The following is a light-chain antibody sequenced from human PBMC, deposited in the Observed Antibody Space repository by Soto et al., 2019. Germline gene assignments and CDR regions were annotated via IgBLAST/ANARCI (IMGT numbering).Light chain of an antibody. CDR2: DAS. CDR3: HQYNNWPRT. J-gene: IGKJ1*01. CDR1: QSVSSN. Sequence: EIVMTQSPATLSVSPGERATLSCRASQSVSSNLAWYQQKPGQAPRLLIYDASTRATGIPARFSGSGSGTEFTLTISSLQSEDFAFYYCHQYNNWPRTFGQGTKVEIK. V-gene: IGKV3-15*01.